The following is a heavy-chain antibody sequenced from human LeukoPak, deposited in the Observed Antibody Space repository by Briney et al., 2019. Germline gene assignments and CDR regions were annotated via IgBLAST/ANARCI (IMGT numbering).Heavy chain of an antibody. CDR1: GFTFSSYG. D-gene: IGHD5-12*01. J-gene: IGHJ4*02. CDR2: TWYDGSNK. V-gene: IGHV3-33*01. Sequence: PGRSLRLPCAASGFTFSSYGMHWVRQAPGRGLEWVAVTWYDGSNKYYADSVKGRFTISRDNSKNTLYLQMNSLRAEDTAVYYCARDRGLYSGYDLSYFDYWGQGTLVTVSS. CDR3: ARDRGLYSGYDLSYFDY.